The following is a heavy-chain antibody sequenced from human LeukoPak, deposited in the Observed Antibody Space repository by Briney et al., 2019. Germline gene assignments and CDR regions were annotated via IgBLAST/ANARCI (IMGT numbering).Heavy chain of an antibody. CDR3: AKEVPHDAFDI. V-gene: IGHV1-46*01. J-gene: IGHJ3*02. D-gene: IGHD1-1*01. CDR2: INPSGGST. Sequence: ASVKVSCKASGYTFTSYYMHWVRQAPGQGLEWMGIINPSGGSTSYAQKFQGRVTMTRDTSTSTVYMELSSLRSEDTAVYYCAKEVPHDAFDIWGQGTMVTVSS. CDR1: GYTFTSYY.